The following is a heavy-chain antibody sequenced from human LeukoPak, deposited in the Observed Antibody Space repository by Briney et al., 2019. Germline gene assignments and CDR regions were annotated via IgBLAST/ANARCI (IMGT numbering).Heavy chain of an antibody. Sequence: GASAKVSCKASGGTFSSYAISWVRQAPGQGLEWMGGIIPIFGTANYAQKFQGRVTITADESTSTAYMELSSLRSEDTAVYYCAREPDQLGGYYFNYWGQGTLVTVSS. CDR2: IIPIFGTA. CDR1: GGTFSSYA. CDR3: AREPDQLGGYYFNY. V-gene: IGHV1-69*13. D-gene: IGHD7-27*01. J-gene: IGHJ4*02.